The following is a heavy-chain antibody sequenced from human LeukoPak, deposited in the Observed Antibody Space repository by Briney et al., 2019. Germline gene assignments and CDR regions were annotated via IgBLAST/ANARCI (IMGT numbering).Heavy chain of an antibody. V-gene: IGHV4-39*07. CDR3: ARDHEYYDSSGYYPLYYFDY. D-gene: IGHD3-22*01. CDR1: GGSISSRSYY. J-gene: IGHJ4*02. Sequence: PSETLSLTCTVSGGSISSRSYYWGWIRQPPGKGLEWIGSIYYSGSTYYNPSLKSRVTISVDTSKNQFSLKLSSVTAADTAVYYCARDHEYYDSSGYYPLYYFDYWGQGTLVTVSS. CDR2: IYYSGST.